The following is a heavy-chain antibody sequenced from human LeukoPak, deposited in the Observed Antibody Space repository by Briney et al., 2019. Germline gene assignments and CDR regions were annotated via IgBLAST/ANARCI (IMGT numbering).Heavy chain of an antibody. J-gene: IGHJ6*03. CDR1: GFTFSSYW. CDR2: IKQDGSEK. Sequence: GGSLRLSCAASGFTFSSYWMSWVRQAPGKGLEWVANIKQDGSEKYYVDSVKGRFTISRDNAKNSLYLQLNSLRAEDTAVYYCARAADPYYGSGSPYYFYYMDVWGKGTTVTVSS. CDR3: ARAADPYYGSGSPYYFYYMDV. D-gene: IGHD3-10*01. V-gene: IGHV3-7*01.